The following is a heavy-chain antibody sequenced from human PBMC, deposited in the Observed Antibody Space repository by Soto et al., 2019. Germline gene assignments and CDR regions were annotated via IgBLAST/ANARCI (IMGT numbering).Heavy chain of an antibody. CDR3: ASQPPNDYGDYVPKFFDY. V-gene: IGHV4-59*08. CDR2: IYYSGST. Sequence: PSETLSLTCTVSGGSISSYYWSWIRQPPGKGLEWIGYIYYSGSTNYNPSLKSRVTISVDTSKNQFSLKLSSVTAADTAVYYCASQPPNDYGDYVPKFFDYWGQGTLVTVSS. J-gene: IGHJ4*02. D-gene: IGHD4-17*01. CDR1: GGSISSYY.